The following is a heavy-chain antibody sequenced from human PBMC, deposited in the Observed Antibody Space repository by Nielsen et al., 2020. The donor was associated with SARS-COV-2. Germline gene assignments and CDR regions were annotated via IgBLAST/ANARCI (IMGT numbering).Heavy chain of an antibody. V-gene: IGHV1-69*13. CDR1: GYTFSNYA. CDR3: ARDLGIAARPSYYYYMDV. Sequence: SVKVSCKASGYTFSNYAIHWVRQAPGQGLEWMGGIIPIFGTANYAQKFQGRVTITADESTSTAYMELSSLRSEDTAVYYCARDLGIAARPSYYYYMDVWGKGTTVTVSS. D-gene: IGHD6-6*01. CDR2: IIPIFGTA. J-gene: IGHJ6*03.